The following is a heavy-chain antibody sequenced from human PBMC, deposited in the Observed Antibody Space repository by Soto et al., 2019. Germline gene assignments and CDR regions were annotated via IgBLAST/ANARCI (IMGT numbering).Heavy chain of an antibody. J-gene: IGHJ6*02. D-gene: IGHD3-22*01. Sequence: ESGGGEVQPGRSLRLSCAASGFKYTDFALHWVRQAPGKGLEWVAIISYAVSGLNYADSVKGRFFISRDNPKNTLYLEMNSLRPADTAVYFCARRAWDSYYAIDVWGQGTTVTVFS. CDR3: ARRAWDSYYAIDV. CDR1: GFKYTDFA. CDR2: ISYAVSGL. V-gene: IGHV3-30-3*01.